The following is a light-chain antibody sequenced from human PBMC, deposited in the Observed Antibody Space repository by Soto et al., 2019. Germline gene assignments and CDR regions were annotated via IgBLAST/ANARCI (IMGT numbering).Light chain of an antibody. J-gene: IGLJ1*01. CDR2: EVT. V-gene: IGLV2-14*01. Sequence: QSALTQPASVSGSPGQSITISCTGTSSDVGGYNHVSWYQIHPGKAPKLIIYEVTSRPSGVSYRFSGSKSGNSASLTISGLQAEDEADYYCSSYASSSPYVFGGGTKVTVL. CDR1: SSDVGGYNH. CDR3: SSYASSSPYV.